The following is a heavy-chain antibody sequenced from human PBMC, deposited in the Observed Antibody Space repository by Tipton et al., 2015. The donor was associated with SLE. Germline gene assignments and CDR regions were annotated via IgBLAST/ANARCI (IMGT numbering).Heavy chain of an antibody. CDR2: IFYSGGT. Sequence: TLSLTCTVSGASIGSHHWTWIRQPPGKGLEWIGNIFYSGGTNYSPFLNSRITISVDTSKNQLSLNVISMTAADTAEYYCARLAVAGMWYYFDFWGQGAPVTVSS. CDR1: GASIGSHH. CDR3: ARLAVAGMWYYFDF. D-gene: IGHD6-19*01. V-gene: IGHV4-59*11. J-gene: IGHJ4*02.